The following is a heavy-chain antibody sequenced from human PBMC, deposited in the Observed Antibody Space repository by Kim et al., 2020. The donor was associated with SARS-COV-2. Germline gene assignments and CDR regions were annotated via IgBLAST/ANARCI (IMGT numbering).Heavy chain of an antibody. CDR2: IYPGDSDT. D-gene: IGHD3-10*01. CDR1: GYSVTRYW. V-gene: IGHV5-51*01. Sequence: GESLKISCKGSGYSVTRYWIGWVRQVPGKGLEWMGIIYPGDSDTRYSPSFQDQVTISADQSISTAYLQWSSLKASDTAMYYCARGRAELWFGELFARWFDPWGQGTLVSVSS. CDR3: ARGRAELWFGELFARWFDP. J-gene: IGHJ5*02.